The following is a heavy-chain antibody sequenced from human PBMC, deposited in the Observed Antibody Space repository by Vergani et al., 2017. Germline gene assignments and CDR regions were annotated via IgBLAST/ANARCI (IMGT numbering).Heavy chain of an antibody. CDR1: GGTFSSYA. V-gene: IGHV1-69*06. CDR3: ARGRSVEWFPNYYGMDV. CDR2: IIPIFGTA. Sequence: QVQLVQSGAEVKKPGSSVKVSCKASGGTFSSYAISWVRQAPGQGLEWMGGIIPIFGTANYAQKFQGRVTITADKSTSTAYMELSSLRSEDTAVYYCARGRSVEWFPNYYGMDVWGQGTTVTVSS. D-gene: IGHD3-3*01. J-gene: IGHJ6*02.